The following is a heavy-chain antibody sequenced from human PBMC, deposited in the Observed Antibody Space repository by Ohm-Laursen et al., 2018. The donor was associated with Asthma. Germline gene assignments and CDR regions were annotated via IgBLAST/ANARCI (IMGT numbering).Heavy chain of an antibody. CDR3: ARDRGYCSSTSCYEAGVYYYYGMDV. CDR2: ISGSAGST. Sequence: GSLRLSCAASGFTFSSFAMSWVRQAPGKGLEWVSTISGSAGSTYYADSVKGRFTISRDNSKNTLYLQMNSLRAEDTAVYYCARDRGYCSSTSCYEAGVYYYYGMDVWGQGTTVTVSS. J-gene: IGHJ6*02. CDR1: GFTFSSFA. D-gene: IGHD2-2*01. V-gene: IGHV3-23*01.